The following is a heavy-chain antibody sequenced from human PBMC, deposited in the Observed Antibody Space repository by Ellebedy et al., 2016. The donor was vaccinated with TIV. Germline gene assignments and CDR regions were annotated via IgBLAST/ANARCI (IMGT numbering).Heavy chain of an antibody. V-gene: IGHV2-70*11. J-gene: IGHJ6*02. CDR2: IDWDDDK. Sequence: SGPTLVKPTQTLTLTCTFSGFSLSTSGMCVSWIRQPPGKALEWLARIDWDDDKYYSTSLKTRLTISKDTSKNQVVLTMTNMDPVDTATYYCARIVVGFGESNYGMDVWGQGTTVTVSS. D-gene: IGHD3-10*01. CDR1: GFSLSTSGMC. CDR3: ARIVVGFGESNYGMDV.